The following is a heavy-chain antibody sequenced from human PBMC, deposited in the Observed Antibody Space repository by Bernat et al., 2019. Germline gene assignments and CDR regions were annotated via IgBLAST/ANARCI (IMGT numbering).Heavy chain of an antibody. CDR1: GFTFSDYY. J-gene: IGHJ6*03. CDR2: ISSSSSYT. CDR3: ARGTSTSAPYMDV. V-gene: IGHV3-11*05. Sequence: QVQLVESGGGLVKPGGSLRLSCAAPGFTFSDYYMTWIRQAPGKGLDGVSYISSSSSYTNYADSVKGRFTISRDNAKNSLYLQMNSLRAEDTAVYYCARGTSTSAPYMDVWGKGTTVTVSS.